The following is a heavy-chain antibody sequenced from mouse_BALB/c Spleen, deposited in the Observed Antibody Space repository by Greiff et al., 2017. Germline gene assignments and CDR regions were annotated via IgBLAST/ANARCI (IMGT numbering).Heavy chain of an antibody. CDR3: AFTPATYAMDY. CDR2: IDPANGNT. Sequence: VQLQQSGAELVKPGASVKLSCTASGFNIKDTYMHWVKQRPEQGLEWIGRIDPANGNTKYDPKFQGKATITADTSSNTAYLQLSSLTSEDTAVYYCAFTPATYAMDYWGQGTSVTVSS. V-gene: IGHV14-3*02. CDR1: GFNIKDTY. J-gene: IGHJ4*01. D-gene: IGHD1-2*01.